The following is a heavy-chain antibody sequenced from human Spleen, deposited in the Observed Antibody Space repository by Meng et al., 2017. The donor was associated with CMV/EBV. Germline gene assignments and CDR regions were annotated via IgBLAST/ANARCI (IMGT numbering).Heavy chain of an antibody. CDR3: ARDRGAAAGGFDP. V-gene: IGHV4-39*07. D-gene: IGHD6-13*01. Sequence: PELQEAGPGLVKPSETLSLTCTVSGGSISSSSYYWGWIRQPPGKGLEWIGSIYYSGSTYYNPSLKSRVTISVDTSKNQFSLKLSSVTAADTAVYYCARDRGAAAGGFDPWGQGTLVTVSS. J-gene: IGHJ5*02. CDR2: IYYSGST. CDR1: GGSISSSSYY.